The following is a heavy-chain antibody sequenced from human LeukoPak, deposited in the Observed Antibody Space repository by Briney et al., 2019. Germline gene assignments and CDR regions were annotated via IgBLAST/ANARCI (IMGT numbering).Heavy chain of an antibody. D-gene: IGHD3-9*01. CDR3: ARDSLYYDILTGYPPSFDY. J-gene: IGHJ4*02. CDR1: GGSISSYY. V-gene: IGHV4-59*12. Sequence: SETLSLTCTVSGGSISSYYWSWIRQPPGKGLEWIGSIYHSGSTYYNPSLKSRVTISVDTSKNQFSLKLSSVTAADTAVYYCARDSLYYDILTGYPPSFDYWGQGTLVTVSS. CDR2: IYHSGST.